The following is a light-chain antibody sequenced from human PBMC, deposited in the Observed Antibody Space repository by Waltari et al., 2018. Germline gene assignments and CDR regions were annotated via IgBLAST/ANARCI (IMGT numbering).Light chain of an antibody. V-gene: IGLV2-14*03. CDR1: SSDIGRSNY. CDR2: DVT. Sequence: QSALTQPASVSGSPGQSIPISCTGTSSDIGRSNYVSCYQQPPGKAPKLMIYDVTNRPSGVSNRFSGSKSGNTASLTISGLQAEDEADYYYSSYTSSTTRVFGGGTKLTVL. CDR3: SSYTSSTTRV. J-gene: IGLJ3*02.